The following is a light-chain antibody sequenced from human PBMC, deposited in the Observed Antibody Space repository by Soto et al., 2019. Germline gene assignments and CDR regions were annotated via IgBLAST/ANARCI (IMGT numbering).Light chain of an antibody. CDR3: QQYYSSPVT. Sequence: DIVMTQSPDSLAVSPGERATINCKSSQSLVHSSNNKNYLIWYQQKPGQPPKLLIYWASTRESGVPERFSGSGSGTDFTLTISSLQTEDEAVYFCQQYYSSPVTFGGGNKVAIK. CDR1: QSLVHSSNNKNY. V-gene: IGKV4-1*01. J-gene: IGKJ4*01. CDR2: WAS.